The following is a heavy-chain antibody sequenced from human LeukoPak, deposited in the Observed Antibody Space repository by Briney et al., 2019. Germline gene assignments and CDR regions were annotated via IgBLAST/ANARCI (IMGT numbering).Heavy chain of an antibody. CDR1: GFTVSSNY. J-gene: IGHJ3*02. CDR2: ICSGGST. CDR3: ARSDYGDYFDAFDI. Sequence: GGSLRLSCAASGFTVSSNYMSWVRQAPGKGLEWVSVICSGGSTYYADSVKGRFTISRDNSKNTLYLQMNSLRAEDTAVYYCARSDYGDYFDAFDIWGQGTMVTVSS. D-gene: IGHD4-17*01. V-gene: IGHV3-53*01.